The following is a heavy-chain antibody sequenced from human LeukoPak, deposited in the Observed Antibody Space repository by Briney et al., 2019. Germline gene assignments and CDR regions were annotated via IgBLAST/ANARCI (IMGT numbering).Heavy chain of an antibody. CDR2: ISAYNGNT. J-gene: IGHJ4*02. Sequence: ASVKVSCKASGYTFTSYYMHWVRQAPGQGLERMGWISAYNGNTNYAQKLQGRVTMTTDTSTSTAYMELRSLRSDDTAVYYCARDSYYDFWSGYYTTYYYFDYWGQGTLVTVSS. V-gene: IGHV1-18*04. CDR3: ARDSYYDFWSGYYTTYYYFDY. D-gene: IGHD3-3*01. CDR1: GYTFTSYY.